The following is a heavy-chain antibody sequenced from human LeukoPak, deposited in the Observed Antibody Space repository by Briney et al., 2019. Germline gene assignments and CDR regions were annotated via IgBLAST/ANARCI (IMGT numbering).Heavy chain of an antibody. V-gene: IGHV3-64D*09. J-gene: IGHJ4*02. CDR3: VNGGYSGYDLDD. CDR2: ITCSGCKK. D-gene: IGHD5-12*01. Sequence: GGSLRLSCSASGFIFSSYDMHWVRQAPGKGLEYVSGITCSGCKKYYADSVKGRFTVYRDNSKNTLDLQMNSLRAEDTAVYYCVNGGYSGYDLDDWGQGTLVTVSS. CDR1: GFIFSSYD.